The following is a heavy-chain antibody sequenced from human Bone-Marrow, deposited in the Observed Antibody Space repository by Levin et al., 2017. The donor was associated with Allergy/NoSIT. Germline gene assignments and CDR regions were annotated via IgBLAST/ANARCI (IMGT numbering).Heavy chain of an antibody. Sequence: GESLKISCAASGFTFSSYGMHWVRQAPGKGLEWVAVISYDGSNKYYADSVKGRFTISRDNSKNTLYLQMNSLRAEDTAVYYCAKGQVRRLVLYYYYGMDVWGQGTTVTVSS. V-gene: IGHV3-30*18. CDR1: GFTFSSYG. CDR3: AKGQVRRLVLYYYYGMDV. J-gene: IGHJ6*02. D-gene: IGHD6-19*01. CDR2: ISYDGSNK.